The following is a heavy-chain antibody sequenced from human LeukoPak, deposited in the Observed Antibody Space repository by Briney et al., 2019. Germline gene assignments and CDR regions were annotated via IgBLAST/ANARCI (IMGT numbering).Heavy chain of an antibody. CDR3: ARRTRYCRSTKCSYFDY. D-gene: IGHD2-2*01. J-gene: IGHJ4*02. CDR1: EYGFTSYW. CDR2: IYPGDSDT. Sequence: GESLKISCRGSEYGFTSYWIGWVRQMPGKGLEWMGIIYPGDSDTRYSPSFQGQVTFSADRSISTAYLQWSSLKPSDTATYYCARRTRYCRSTKCSYFDYWGQGTLVIDSS. V-gene: IGHV5-51*01.